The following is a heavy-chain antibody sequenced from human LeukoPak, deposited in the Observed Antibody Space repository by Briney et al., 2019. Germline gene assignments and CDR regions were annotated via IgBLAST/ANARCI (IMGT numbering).Heavy chain of an antibody. CDR1: GGTFSSYA. D-gene: IGHD2-2*01. V-gene: IGHV1-69*13. CDR3: ARDVRHRYCSSTSCYRGWFDP. CDR2: IIPIFGTA. J-gene: IGHJ5*02. Sequence: SVKVSCKASGGTFSSYAISWVRQAPGQGLEWMGGIIPIFGTATYAQKFQGRVTITADESTSTAYMELSSLRSEDTAVYYCARDVRHRYCSSTSCYRGWFDPWGQGSLVTVSS.